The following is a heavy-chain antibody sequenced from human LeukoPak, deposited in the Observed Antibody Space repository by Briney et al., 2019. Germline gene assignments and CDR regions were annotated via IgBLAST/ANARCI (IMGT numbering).Heavy chain of an antibody. J-gene: IGHJ4*02. D-gene: IGHD1-26*01. CDR3: AGVAQGATHFGYYFDY. CDR2: INWNGGST. CDR1: GFTFDDYG. Sequence: GGSLRLSCAASGFTFDDYGMSWVRQAPGKGLEWVSGINWNGGSTGYADSVKGRFTISRDNAKNSLYLQMNSLRAEDTALYHCAGVAQGATHFGYYFDYWGQGTLVTVSS. V-gene: IGHV3-20*01.